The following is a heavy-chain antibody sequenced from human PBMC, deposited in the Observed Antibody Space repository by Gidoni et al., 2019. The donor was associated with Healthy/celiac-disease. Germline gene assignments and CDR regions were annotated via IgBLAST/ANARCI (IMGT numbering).Heavy chain of an antibody. CDR1: SSYG. Sequence: SSYGMHWVRQAPGKGLEWVAVISYDGSNKYYADSVKGRFTISRDNSKNTLYLQMNSLRAEDTAVYYCAKTPLYYYDTFYFDYWGQGTLVTVSS. CDR3: AKTPLYYYDTFYFDY. D-gene: IGHD3-22*01. V-gene: IGHV3-30*18. J-gene: IGHJ4*02. CDR2: ISYDGSNK.